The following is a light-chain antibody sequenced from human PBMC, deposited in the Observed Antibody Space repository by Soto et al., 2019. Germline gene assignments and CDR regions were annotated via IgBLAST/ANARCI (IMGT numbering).Light chain of an antibody. CDR1: QNLGSGY. Sequence: EIVLTQSPGTLSLSPGDRATLSCRASQNLGSGYLAWYQQKPGQAPRILIYAASSRATGIPDRFSGSGSGTDFTLSISSLEPEDFAVYYCQQRTDRPPWTFGQGTKVESK. CDR2: AAS. J-gene: IGKJ1*01. CDR3: QQRTDRPPWT. V-gene: IGKV3D-20*02.